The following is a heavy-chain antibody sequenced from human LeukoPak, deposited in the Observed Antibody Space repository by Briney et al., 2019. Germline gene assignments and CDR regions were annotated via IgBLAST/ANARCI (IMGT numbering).Heavy chain of an antibody. D-gene: IGHD1-26*01. CDR1: GYTFIGYY. CDR3: AIAGSVGLTRCAFEN. V-gene: IGHV1-2*02. CDR2: INPQSGGT. Sequence: GASVKVSCKASGYTFIGYYVHWLRQIPGQGPVWLGWINPQSGGTNEAQRFRGRVTMTADASMNTAYLEVKSLRSDDTALYYCAIAGSVGLTRCAFENWGQGTLVTVSS. J-gene: IGHJ4*02.